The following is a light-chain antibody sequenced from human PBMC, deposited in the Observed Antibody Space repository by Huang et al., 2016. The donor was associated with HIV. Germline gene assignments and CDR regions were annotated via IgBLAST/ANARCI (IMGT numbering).Light chain of an antibody. CDR2: GAS. CDR1: QSVTSDY. CDR3: QQYGSSLGT. Sequence: EIVLTQSPGPLSLSPGERATLSCWASQSVTSDYVAWYQQKPGQAPRRLIYGASIRATGSPDRFSGSGSGTYFTLTISRLEPGDFAVYYCQQYGSSLGTFGGGTKVEIK. V-gene: IGKV3-20*01. J-gene: IGKJ4*01.